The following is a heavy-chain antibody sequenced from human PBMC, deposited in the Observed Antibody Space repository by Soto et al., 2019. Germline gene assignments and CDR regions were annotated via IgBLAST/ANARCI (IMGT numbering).Heavy chain of an antibody. CDR1: GSTFSSYA. V-gene: IGHV3-23*01. CDR3: AGELGYCSGGSCYMDGAFDF. Sequence: EVPLWESGGGLVQPGGSLRLSCAASGSTFSSYAMSWVRQAPGKGLEWVSVISGSGDSTYYADSVKGRFNISRDNSXXMXYXXRTSVKAEDTAVYYCAGELGYCSGGSCYMDGAFDFWVQGTMVTIS. D-gene: IGHD2-15*01. J-gene: IGHJ3*01. CDR2: ISGSGDST.